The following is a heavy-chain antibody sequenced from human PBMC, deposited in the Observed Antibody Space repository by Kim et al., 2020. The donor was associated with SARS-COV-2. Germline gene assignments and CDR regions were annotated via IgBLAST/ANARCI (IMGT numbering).Heavy chain of an antibody. Sequence: PVKGRFTISRDNSKNTLYLQMNSLRAEDTAVYYCAKGPAAADYWGQGTLVTVSS. V-gene: IGHV3-23*03. D-gene: IGHD6-13*01. J-gene: IGHJ4*02. CDR3: AKGPAAADY.